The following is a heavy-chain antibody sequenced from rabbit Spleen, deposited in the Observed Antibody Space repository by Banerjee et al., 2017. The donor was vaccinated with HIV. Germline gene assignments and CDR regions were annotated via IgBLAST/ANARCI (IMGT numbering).Heavy chain of an antibody. D-gene: IGHD1-1*01. CDR2: IDTDSSGST. V-gene: IGHV1S45*01. CDR3: ARKYIKSSGGYSYAFDP. J-gene: IGHJ2*01. CDR1: GFSFSSSYY. Sequence: QEQLVESGGGLVKPGASLTLTCTASGFSFSSSYYMCWVRQAPGKGLEWIGCIDTDSSGSTVYASWAKGRFTISKTSSTTVTLQMTSLTAADTATYFCARKYIKSSGGYSYAFDPWGPGTLVTVS.